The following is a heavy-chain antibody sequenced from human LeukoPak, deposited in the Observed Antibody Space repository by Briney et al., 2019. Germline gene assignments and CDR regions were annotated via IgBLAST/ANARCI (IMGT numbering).Heavy chain of an antibody. D-gene: IGHD2-8*01. CDR1: GFTFSSYW. CDR3: AKAMLRSPPFDY. J-gene: IGHJ4*02. V-gene: IGHV3-7*03. Sequence: GGSLRLSCAASGFTFSSYWMSWVRQAPGKGLEWVANIKQDGSEKYYVDSVKGRFTISRDNSKNTLYLQMNSLRAEDTAVYYCAKAMLRSPPFDYWGQGTLVTVSS. CDR2: IKQDGSEK.